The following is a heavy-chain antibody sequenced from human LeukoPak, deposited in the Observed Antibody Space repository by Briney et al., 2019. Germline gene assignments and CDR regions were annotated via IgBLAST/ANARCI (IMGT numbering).Heavy chain of an antibody. J-gene: IGHJ4*02. Sequence: GGSLRLSCAASGFTFSNYAMSWVRQAPGKGLEWVANIKQDGSEKYYVDSVKGRFTISRDNAKNSLYLQMNSLRAEDTAVYYCARPMVRGVIITNWGQGTLVTVSS. V-gene: IGHV3-7*04. CDR3: ARPMVRGVIITN. CDR1: GFTFSNYA. D-gene: IGHD3-10*01. CDR2: IKQDGSEK.